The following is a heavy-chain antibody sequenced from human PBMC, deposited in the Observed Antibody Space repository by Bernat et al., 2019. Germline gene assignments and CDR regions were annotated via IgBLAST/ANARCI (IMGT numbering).Heavy chain of an antibody. J-gene: IGHJ5*02. V-gene: IGHV3-53*01. D-gene: IGHD6-13*01. CDR1: GFSVSTNY. Sequence: EMQLVESGGGLVQPGGSLRLSCAASGFSVSTNYMNWVRQAPGKGLEWVSVMYGDGRALSADSVKSRFTISRDKSRNTLFIQRDSMRVEDTAVYYCTRGIGYSSDWYGWLDPWGQGTLVTVSS. CDR2: MYGDGRA. CDR3: TRGIGYSSDWYGWLDP.